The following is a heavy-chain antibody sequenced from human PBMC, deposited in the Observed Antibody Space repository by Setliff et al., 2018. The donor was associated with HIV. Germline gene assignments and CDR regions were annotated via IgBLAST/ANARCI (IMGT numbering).Heavy chain of an antibody. D-gene: IGHD3-22*01. CDR3: ARHGHFYDSSSSDAFGI. Sequence: ETLSLTCNVSGGSISTYYWSWIRQPPGKGLEWLGYVSYSGSTNFNPSLESRLAMSVDMSKNHFSLKLRSVTAADTAVYYCARHGHFYDSSSSDAFGIWGHGTMVTVSS. V-gene: IGHV4-59*08. J-gene: IGHJ3*02. CDR1: GGSISTYY. CDR2: VSYSGST.